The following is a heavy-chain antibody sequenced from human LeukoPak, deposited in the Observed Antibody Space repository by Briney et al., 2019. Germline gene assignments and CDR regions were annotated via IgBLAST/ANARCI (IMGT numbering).Heavy chain of an antibody. Sequence: SETLSLTCTVSGGSISSYYWSWIRQPPGKGLEWIGYIYYSGSTYYNPSLKSRVTISVDTSKNQFSLKLSSVTAADTAVYYCARSRLRFLEWFDYWGQGTLVTVSS. CDR1: GGSISSYY. CDR3: ARSRLRFLEWFDY. D-gene: IGHD3-3*01. J-gene: IGHJ4*02. CDR2: IYYSGST. V-gene: IGHV4-30-4*08.